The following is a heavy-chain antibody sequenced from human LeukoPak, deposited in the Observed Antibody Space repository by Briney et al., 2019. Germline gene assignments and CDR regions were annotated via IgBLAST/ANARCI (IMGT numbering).Heavy chain of an antibody. CDR3: AAIRAAAGYRCDY. Sequence: SGGSLRLSCAASGFTFSSYEMNWVRQAPGPGLDLDSYISSSGSTIYYADSVKGRFTISTDNAKNSLYLQMNSLRAEDTAVYYCAAIRAAAGYRCDYWGQGTLVTVSS. J-gene: IGHJ4*02. D-gene: IGHD6-13*01. V-gene: IGHV3-48*03. CDR1: GFTFSSYE. CDR2: ISSSGSTI.